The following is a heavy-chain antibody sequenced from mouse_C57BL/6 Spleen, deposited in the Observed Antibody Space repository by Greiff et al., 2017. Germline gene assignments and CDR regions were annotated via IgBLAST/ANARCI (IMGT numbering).Heavy chain of an antibody. D-gene: IGHD1-1*01. CDR3: ARNYYCSPDY. Sequence: EVMLVESGGGLVKPGGSLKLSCAASGFTFSDYGMHWVRQAPEKGLAWVAYISSGSSTISYAATVQGRFTIARDNAKNTLCLQMTSLRSEDTAMYYCARNYYCSPDYWGQGTTLTVSS. J-gene: IGHJ2*01. CDR1: GFTFSDYG. CDR2: ISSGSSTI. V-gene: IGHV5-17*01.